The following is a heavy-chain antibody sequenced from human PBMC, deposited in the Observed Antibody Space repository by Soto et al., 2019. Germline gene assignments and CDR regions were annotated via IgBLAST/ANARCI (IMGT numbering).Heavy chain of an antibody. CDR1: GFSLSTSGVG. Sequence: GSGPTLVNPTQTLTLTCTFSGFSLSTSGVGVGWIRQPPGKALEWLALIYWDDDKRYSPSLKSRLTITKDTSKNQVVLTMTNMDPVDTATFYCAHLPDHCSSTSCYLAWFDPWGQGTLVTVST. D-gene: IGHD2-2*01. J-gene: IGHJ5*02. CDR2: IYWDDDK. V-gene: IGHV2-5*02. CDR3: AHLPDHCSSTSCYLAWFDP.